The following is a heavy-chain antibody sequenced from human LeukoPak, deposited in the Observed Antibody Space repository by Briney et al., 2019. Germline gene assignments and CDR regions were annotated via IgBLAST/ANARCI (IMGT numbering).Heavy chain of an antibody. CDR1: GYSFTSYX. CDR2: IYPGDSDT. D-gene: IGHD6-13*01. V-gene: IGHV5-51*01. Sequence: GASXXXSXKXSGYSFTSYXIGWVRQLPGKGLEWMGIIYPGDSDTRYSPSFQGQVTISADKSISTAYLQWSSLKASDTAMYYCARRRAEQQLVLDYWGQGTLVTVSS. CDR3: ARRRAEQQLVLDY. J-gene: IGHJ4*02.